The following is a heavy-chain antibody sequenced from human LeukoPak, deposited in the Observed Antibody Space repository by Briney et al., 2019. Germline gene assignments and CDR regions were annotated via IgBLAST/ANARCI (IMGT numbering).Heavy chain of an antibody. D-gene: IGHD3-10*01. Sequence: PGESLKISCTGSGYSFTTYWIAWVRQMPGKGLEWMGIIYPGDSDTRYSPSFQGQVTISADKSISTAYLQWSSLKASDTATYYCARRNYGSGGYLYYRHYMDVWGKGTTVTVSS. J-gene: IGHJ6*03. CDR2: IYPGDSDT. V-gene: IGHV5-51*01. CDR3: ARRNYGSGGYLYYRHYMDV. CDR1: GYSFTTYW.